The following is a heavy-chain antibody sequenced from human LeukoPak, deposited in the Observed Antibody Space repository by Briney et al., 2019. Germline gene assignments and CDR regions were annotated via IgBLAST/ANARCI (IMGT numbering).Heavy chain of an antibody. Sequence: GASVKVSCKASGYTFTSYGISWVRQAPGQGLEWMGWISAYNGNTNYAQKLQGRVTMTTDTSTSTAYMELRSLRSDYTAVYYCARARRTYPTGYCSSTSCYPPDYWGQGTLVTVSS. CDR1: GYTFTSYG. CDR2: ISAYNGNT. J-gene: IGHJ4*02. D-gene: IGHD2-2*01. CDR3: ARARRTYPTGYCSSTSCYPPDY. V-gene: IGHV1-18*01.